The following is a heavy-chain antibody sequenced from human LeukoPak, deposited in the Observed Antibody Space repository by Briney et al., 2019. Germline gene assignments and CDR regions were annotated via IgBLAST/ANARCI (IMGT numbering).Heavy chain of an antibody. J-gene: IGHJ4*02. V-gene: IGHV4-59*01. CDR1: GGTISTSY. CDR3: ARLTSGYYPYYFDY. D-gene: IGHD3-22*01. CDR2: IYYSGST. Sequence: PSETLSLTCTVSGGTISTSYGSSIRQPPGKGREWIGYIYYSGSTDYNPSIKSRLTISVDTSKTQFSLRLISVNAADTAVYYCARLTSGYYPYYFDYWGQGTLVTISS.